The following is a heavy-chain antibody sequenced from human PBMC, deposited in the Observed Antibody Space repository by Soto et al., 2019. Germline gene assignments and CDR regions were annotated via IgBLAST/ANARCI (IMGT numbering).Heavy chain of an antibody. V-gene: IGHV3-23*01. J-gene: IGHJ5*02. Sequence: GGSLRLSCAASGFTFSSYAMSWVRQAPGKGLEWVSAISGSGGSTYYADSVKGRFTISRDNSKNTLYLQMNSLRAEDTAVYYCAKDRELYRVLPTGFDPWGQGTLVTVSS. CDR1: GFTFSSYA. CDR2: ISGSGGST. D-gene: IGHD4-17*01. CDR3: AKDRELYRVLPTGFDP.